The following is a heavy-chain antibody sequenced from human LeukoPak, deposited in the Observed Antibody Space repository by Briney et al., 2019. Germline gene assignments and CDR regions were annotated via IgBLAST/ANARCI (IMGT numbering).Heavy chain of an antibody. J-gene: IGHJ6*04. CDR2: INPNSGGT. CDR3: ARVRMVRGAMDV. CDR1: GYTFTGYY. D-gene: IGHD3-10*01. Sequence: GASVKVSCKASGYTFTGYYMHWVRQAPGQGLEWMGWINPNSGGTKYAQKFQGRVTMTRDTSISTAYMELSRLRSDDTAVYYCARVRMVRGAMDVWGKGTTVTVSS. V-gene: IGHV1-2*02.